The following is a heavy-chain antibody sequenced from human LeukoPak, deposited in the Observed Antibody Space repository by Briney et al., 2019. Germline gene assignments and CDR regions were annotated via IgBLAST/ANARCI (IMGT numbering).Heavy chain of an antibody. CDR1: GFTFSSYW. CDR2: IKQDGSEK. D-gene: IGHD3-10*01. J-gene: IGHJ4*02. V-gene: IGHV3-7*03. CDR3: ARDTTMVRETTFDY. Sequence: PGGSLRLSCAASGFTFSSYWMSWVRQAPGKGLEWVANIKQDGSEKYYVDSVKGRFTISRGNAKNSLYLQMNSLRAEDTAVYYCARDTTMVRETTFDYWGLGTLVTVSS.